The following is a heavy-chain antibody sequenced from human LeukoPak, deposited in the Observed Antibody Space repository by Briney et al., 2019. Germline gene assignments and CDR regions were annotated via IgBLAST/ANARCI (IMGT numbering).Heavy chain of an antibody. CDR1: GFTFSSYA. CDR3: ARGPSYDFWSGYTGYYFDY. J-gene: IGHJ4*02. CDR2: ISYDGSNK. V-gene: IGHV3-30*04. Sequence: GGSLRLSCAAPGFTFSSYAMHWVRQAPGKGLEWVAVISYDGSNKYYADSVKGRFTISRDNSKNTLYLQMNSLRAEDTAVYYCARGPSYDFWSGYTGYYFDYWGQGTLVTVSS. D-gene: IGHD3-3*01.